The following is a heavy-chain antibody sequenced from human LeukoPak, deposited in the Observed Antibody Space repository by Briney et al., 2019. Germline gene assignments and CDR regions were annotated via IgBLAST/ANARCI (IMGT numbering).Heavy chain of an antibody. CDR1: EFTYSDYY. CDR2: INPSGSIT. J-gene: IGHJ3*02. V-gene: IGHV3-11*01. Sequence: GGSLRLSCAASEFTYSDYYMSWIRQAPGKGLEWLSLINPSGSITYYADSVKGRFTISRDNAKNSLYLQMNNLRAEDTALYYCARDKRLWPSHGAFDIWGQGTMITVSS. CDR3: ARDKRLWPSHGAFDI. D-gene: IGHD5-18*01.